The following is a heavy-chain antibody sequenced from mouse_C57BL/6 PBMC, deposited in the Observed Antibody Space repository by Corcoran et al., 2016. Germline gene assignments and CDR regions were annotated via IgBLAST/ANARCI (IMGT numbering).Heavy chain of an antibody. Sequence: EVQLQQSGPVLVKPGASVKMSCKASGYTFTDYYMNWVKQSHGKSLEWIGVINPYNGGTSYNQKFKGKATFTVDKSSSTAYMELNSLTSEDSAVYYCARRGRLLRFPFAYWGQGTLVTGSA. V-gene: IGHV1-19*01. CDR2: INPYNGGT. D-gene: IGHD1-1*01. CDR3: ARRGRLLRFPFAY. CDR1: GYTFTDYY. J-gene: IGHJ3*01.